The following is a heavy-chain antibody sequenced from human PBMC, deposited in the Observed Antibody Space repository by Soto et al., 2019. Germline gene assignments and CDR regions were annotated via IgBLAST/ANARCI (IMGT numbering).Heavy chain of an antibody. D-gene: IGHD3-22*01. CDR3: TTATPYYFDTRGYSSYFDY. J-gene: IGHJ4*02. CDR1: GFAFSNAW. CDR2: IKSKTDGGTA. Sequence: SGGSLRLSCAASGFAFSNAWMNWVRQAPGKGLEWVGRIKSKTDGGTADSAAPVKGRFTISRDDSKNTLYLQINSLKTEDTAVYYCTTATPYYFDTRGYSSYFDYWGQGTPVTVSS. V-gene: IGHV3-15*07.